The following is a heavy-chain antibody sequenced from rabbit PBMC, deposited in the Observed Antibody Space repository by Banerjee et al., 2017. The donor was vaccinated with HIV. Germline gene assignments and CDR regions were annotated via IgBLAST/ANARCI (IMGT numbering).Heavy chain of an antibody. D-gene: IGHD6-1*01. V-gene: IGHV1S40*01. CDR2: IYGGKSGTT. J-gene: IGHJ4*01. Sequence: QSLEESGGDLVKPGASLTLTCTASGSDISSYSMGWVRQAPGKGLEWIACIYGGKSGTTWYASWAKGRFTISKTSSPTVTLQMTSLTAADTATYFCARSGYAGYDYTTQYFNLWGQGTLVTVS. CDR1: GSDISSYS. CDR3: ARSGYAGYDYTTQYFNL.